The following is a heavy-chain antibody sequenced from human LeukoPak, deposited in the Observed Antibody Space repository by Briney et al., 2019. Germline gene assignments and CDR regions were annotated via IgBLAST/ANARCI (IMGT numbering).Heavy chain of an antibody. CDR1: GFTFRSHA. Sequence: GGSLRLSCVGSGFTFRSHAMSWVRQAPEKGLEFVSGIYENGGTTYYADSVKGRFTISRDNSKNTLYLQMNSLRAEDTAVYYCAKSLGVPAVGIYYYYYGMDVWGQGTTVTVSS. D-gene: IGHD2-2*01. V-gene: IGHV3-23*01. J-gene: IGHJ6*02. CDR2: IYENGGTT. CDR3: AKSLGVPAVGIYYYYYGMDV.